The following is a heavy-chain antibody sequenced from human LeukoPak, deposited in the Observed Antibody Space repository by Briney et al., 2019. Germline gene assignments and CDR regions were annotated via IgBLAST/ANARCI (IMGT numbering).Heavy chain of an antibody. CDR1: GGSFSGYY. D-gene: IGHD5-24*01. CDR2: INHSGST. Sequence: PSETLSLTCAVYGGSFSGYYWSRIRQPPGKGLEWIGEINHSGSTNYNPSLKSRVTISVDTSKNQFSLKLSSVTAADTAVYYCGFGYNRPRFDYWGQGTLVTVSS. V-gene: IGHV4-34*01. J-gene: IGHJ4*02. CDR3: GFGYNRPRFDY.